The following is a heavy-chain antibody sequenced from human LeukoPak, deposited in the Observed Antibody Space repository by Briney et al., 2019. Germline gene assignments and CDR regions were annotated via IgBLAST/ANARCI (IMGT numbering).Heavy chain of an antibody. J-gene: IGHJ4*02. CDR3: AKVGYGDLDH. Sequence: GGSLRLSCAASGLTFSSHWMHWVRQAPGKGLEWVSSISGSGEFTDYADSVKGRFTISRDNPENTVYLQMSSLRVDDTATYFCAKVGYGDLDHWGQGVLVPVSS. V-gene: IGHV3-23*01. CDR2: ISGSGEFT. CDR1: GLTFSSHW. D-gene: IGHD4-17*01.